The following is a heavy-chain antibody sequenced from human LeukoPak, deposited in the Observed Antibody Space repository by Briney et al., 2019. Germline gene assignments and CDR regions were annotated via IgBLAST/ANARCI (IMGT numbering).Heavy chain of an antibody. J-gene: IGHJ6*03. CDR3: ARSGVNYYYYMDV. CDR1: GYSFTSYW. CDR2: IYPGDSDT. Sequence: GESLKISCKGSGYSFTSYWIGWVRQMPGKGLEWMGTIYPGDSDTRYSPSFQGQVTISADKSISTAYLQWSSLKASDTAMYCCARSGVNYYYYMDVWGKGTTVTVSS. V-gene: IGHV5-51*01. D-gene: IGHD3-10*01.